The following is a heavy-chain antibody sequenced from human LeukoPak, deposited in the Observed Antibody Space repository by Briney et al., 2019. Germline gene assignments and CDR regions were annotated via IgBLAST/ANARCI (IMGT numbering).Heavy chain of an antibody. Sequence: SETLSLTCTVSGGSISNYYWSWIRQPAGKGLEWIGRIYTSGSTNYNPSLKSRVTISVDKSKNQFSLKLSSVTAADTAVYYCARDGSNWGSAYYYMDVWGKGTTVTASS. J-gene: IGHJ6*03. V-gene: IGHV4-4*07. D-gene: IGHD7-27*01. CDR1: GGSISNYY. CDR2: IYTSGST. CDR3: ARDGSNWGSAYYYMDV.